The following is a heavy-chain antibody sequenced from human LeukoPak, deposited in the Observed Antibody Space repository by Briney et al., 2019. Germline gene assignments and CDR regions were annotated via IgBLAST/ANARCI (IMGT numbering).Heavy chain of an antibody. Sequence: GESLKISCKASGYSFSSYWIGWVRQMPGKGLEWMGIIYPGDSDTRYSPSFQGQVTISADKSISTAYLQWSSLKASDTAMYYCARRVGYSYGLNWFDPWGQGTLVTVSS. D-gene: IGHD5-18*01. V-gene: IGHV5-51*01. J-gene: IGHJ5*02. CDR1: GYSFSSYW. CDR2: IYPGDSDT. CDR3: ARRVGYSYGLNWFDP.